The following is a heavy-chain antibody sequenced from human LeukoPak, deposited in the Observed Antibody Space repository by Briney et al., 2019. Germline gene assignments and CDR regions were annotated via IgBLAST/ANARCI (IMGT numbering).Heavy chain of an antibody. Sequence: SETLSLTCAVYGGSFSGYYWSWIRQPPGKGLEWIGEINHSGSTNYNPSLKSRVTISVDTSKSQFSLKLSSVTAADTAVYYCARGYYDYSNWFDPWGQGTLVTVSS. CDR3: ARGYYDYSNWFDP. CDR1: GGSFSGYY. J-gene: IGHJ5*02. V-gene: IGHV4-34*01. D-gene: IGHD4-11*01. CDR2: INHSGST.